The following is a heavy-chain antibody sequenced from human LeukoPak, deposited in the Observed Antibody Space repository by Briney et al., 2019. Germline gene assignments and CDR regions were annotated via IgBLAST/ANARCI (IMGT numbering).Heavy chain of an antibody. V-gene: IGHV1-46*01. CDR1: GFTFSSYG. CDR3: AREDGSGSYDMVY. J-gene: IGHJ4*02. D-gene: IGHD1-26*01. Sequence: GGSLRLSCAVSGFTFSSYGMPWVRQAPGQGLEWMGIINPSGGSTSYAQKFQGRVTMTRDTSTSTVYMELSSLRSEDTAVYYCAREDGSGSYDMVYWGQGTLVTVSS. CDR2: INPSGGST.